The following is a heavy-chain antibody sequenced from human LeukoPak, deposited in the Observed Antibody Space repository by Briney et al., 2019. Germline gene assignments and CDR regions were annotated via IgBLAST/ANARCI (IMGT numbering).Heavy chain of an antibody. CDR3: LKGGWATIGPPKD. D-gene: IGHD5-24*01. CDR1: GFTFRSHA. V-gene: IGHV3-64D*08. CDR2: INDDGSLT. J-gene: IGHJ4*02. Sequence: GGSLRLSCSAAGFTFRSHAMHWVRQAPGKGLEYVSTINDDGSLTYYADSVKGRFTISRDNSKNTVYLQMDNLRPDDSAVYHCLKGGWATIGPPKDWGQGTQVSVSS.